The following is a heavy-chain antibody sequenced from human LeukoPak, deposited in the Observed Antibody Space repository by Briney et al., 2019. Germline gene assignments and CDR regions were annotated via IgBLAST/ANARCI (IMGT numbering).Heavy chain of an antibody. CDR1: GFSFSSYW. CDR2: IDRDGGVR. J-gene: IGHJ4*02. V-gene: IGHV3-7*01. Sequence: GGSVRLSCAASGFSFSSYWMSWVRQTPENGLEFVGNIDRDGGVRNYMDTLKGRCTISIDNGKKSLYLEINSLRADDTAVYYCARDPGSSAFDLWGRGALVTVSS. D-gene: IGHD1-14*01. CDR3: ARDPGSSAFDL.